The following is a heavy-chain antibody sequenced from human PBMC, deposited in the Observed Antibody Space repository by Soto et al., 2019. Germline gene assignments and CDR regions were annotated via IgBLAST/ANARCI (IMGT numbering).Heavy chain of an antibody. CDR3: AXGGTXXDY. V-gene: IGHV1-18*01. CDR2: ISAYNGNT. Sequence: VKVSCKTSGYTFTNFGISWVRQAPGQGLEWMGWISAYNGNTNYAQKFQGRVTMTTDTSTSTAYMEVRSLRSDDTAVYYCAXGGTXXDYWGQGTLXXVSS. J-gene: IGHJ4*02. D-gene: IGHD3-16*01. CDR1: GYTFTNFG.